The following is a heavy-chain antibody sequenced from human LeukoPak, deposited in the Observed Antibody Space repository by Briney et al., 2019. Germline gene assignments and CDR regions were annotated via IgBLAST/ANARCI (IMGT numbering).Heavy chain of an antibody. V-gene: IGHV4-4*07. D-gene: IGHD1-26*01. CDR3: ARGWMGGGVGAIGVIDY. CDR1: GGSISSYY. J-gene: IGHJ4*02. Sequence: PSETLSLTCTVSGGSISSYYWSWIRQPAGKGLEWIGRIYTSGSTNYNPSLKSRVTMSVDTSKNQFSLKLSSVTAADMAVYYCARGWMGGGVGAIGVIDYWGQGTLVTVSS. CDR2: IYTSGST.